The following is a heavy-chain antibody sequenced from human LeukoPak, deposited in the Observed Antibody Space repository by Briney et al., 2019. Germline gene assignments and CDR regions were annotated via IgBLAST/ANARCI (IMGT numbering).Heavy chain of an antibody. CDR3: ARDARDGYGGNPFDY. V-gene: IGHV3-21*04. J-gene: IGHJ4*02. Sequence: GGSLRLSCAASGFTFSSYSMNWVRQAPGKGLEWVSSISSCSSYIYYADSVKGRFTISRDNAKNTLYLQMNSLRAEDTAVYYCARDARDGYGGNPFDYWGQGTLVTVSS. CDR1: GFTFSSYS. D-gene: IGHD4-23*01. CDR2: ISSCSSYI.